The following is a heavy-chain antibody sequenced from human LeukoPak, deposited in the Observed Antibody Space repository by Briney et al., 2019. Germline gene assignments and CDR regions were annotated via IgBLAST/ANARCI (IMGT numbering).Heavy chain of an antibody. CDR2: INHSGST. J-gene: IGHJ4*02. Sequence: SGTLSLTCAVYGGSFSGYYWSWIRQPPGKGLEWIGEINHSGSTNYNPSLKSRVTISVDTSKNQFSLKLSSVTAADTAVYYCARARGYSSGWSNGGQGTLVTVSS. D-gene: IGHD6-19*01. CDR3: ARARGYSSGWSN. CDR1: GGSFSGYY. V-gene: IGHV4-34*01.